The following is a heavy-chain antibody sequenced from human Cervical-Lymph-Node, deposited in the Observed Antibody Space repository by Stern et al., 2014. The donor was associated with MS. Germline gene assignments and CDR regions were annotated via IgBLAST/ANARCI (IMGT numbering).Heavy chain of an antibody. J-gene: IGHJ6*02. CDR2: ISANNGNT. V-gene: IGHV1-18*01. CDR3: ARDGRCTSAVCPYFYYYTMDV. Sequence: EQLVQSGAEVRKPGASVKVSCKASGYTFTNYGFSWVRQAPGQGLEWMGWISANNGNTNFAQKFQGRVTMSTDTSTSTAYMELRSLRSDDTAVYYCARDGRCTSAVCPYFYYYTMDVWGQGTTVTVSS. CDR1: GYTFTNYG. D-gene: IGHD2-8*01.